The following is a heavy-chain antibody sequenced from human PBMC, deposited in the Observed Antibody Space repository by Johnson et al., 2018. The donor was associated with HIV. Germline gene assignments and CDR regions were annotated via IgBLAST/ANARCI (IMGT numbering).Heavy chain of an antibody. CDR1: GFTFSNAW. J-gene: IGHJ3*02. CDR3: ASQFGATGAFDI. D-gene: IGHD1-26*01. Sequence: QVQLVESGGGLVKPGGSLRLSCAASGFTFSNAWMSWVRQAPGKGLEWVAVISYDGSNKYYADSVKGRFTISRDNSKNTLYLQMNSLRAEDTAFYYCASQFGATGAFDIWGQGTMVTVSS. V-gene: IGHV3-30*03. CDR2: ISYDGSNK.